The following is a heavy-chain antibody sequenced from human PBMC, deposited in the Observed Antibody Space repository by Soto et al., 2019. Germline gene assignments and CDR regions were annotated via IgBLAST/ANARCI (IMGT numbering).Heavy chain of an antibody. CDR1: GFTFSSYA. J-gene: IGHJ4*02. Sequence: VGSLIFSCAASGFTFSSYAMSWVRQAPGKGLEWVSAISGSGGSTYYADSVKGRFTISRDNSKNTLYLQMNSLRAEDTAVYYCAKDSSPTPFDYWGQGTLVTVSS. CDR3: AKDSSPTPFDY. CDR2: ISGSGGST. V-gene: IGHV3-23*01.